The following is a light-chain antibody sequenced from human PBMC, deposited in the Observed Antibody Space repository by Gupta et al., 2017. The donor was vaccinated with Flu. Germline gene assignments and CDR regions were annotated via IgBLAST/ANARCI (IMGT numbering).Light chain of an antibody. CDR1: SSDVGVYNY. CDR3: SSYTSSSTLV. V-gene: IGLV2-14*01. J-gene: IGLJ2*01. CDR2: DVS. Sequence: SVLTQPASVSGSPGPSTTLPPTGTSSDVGVYNYVSWYQQHPGKAPKLMIYDVSNRPSGLSNRFSGSKSGNTASLTISGLQTEDEADYYCSSYTSSSTLVFGGGTKLTVL.